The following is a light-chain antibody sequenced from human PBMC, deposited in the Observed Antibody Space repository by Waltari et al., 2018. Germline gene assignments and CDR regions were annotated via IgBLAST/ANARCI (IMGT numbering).Light chain of an antibody. CDR2: RNN. J-gene: IGLJ3*02. CDR1: SSNIGSYS. V-gene: IGLV1-47*01. CDR3: ATWDDSLTGWV. Sequence: QSVLTQPPSASGTPGQRVTISCSGRSSNIGSYSVYWSQQLSGTAPKLLIYRNNERPSGVPDRFSGSKSGTSASLAITGLRSEDEAHYYCATWDDSLTGWVFGGGTKLAVL.